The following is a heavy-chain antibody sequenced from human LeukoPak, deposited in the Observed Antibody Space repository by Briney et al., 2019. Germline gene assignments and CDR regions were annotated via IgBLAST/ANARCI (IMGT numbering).Heavy chain of an antibody. J-gene: IGHJ6*02. CDR3: ASDDIVVVPAATPPYYYYYGMDV. V-gene: IGHV1-69*04. CDR1: GGTFSSYA. CDR2: IIPILGIA. D-gene: IGHD2-2*01. Sequence: SVKVSCKASGGTFSSYAISWVRQAPGQGLEWMGRIIPILGIANYAQKFQGRVTITADKSTCTAYMELSSLRSEDTAVYYCASDDIVVVPAATPPYYYYYGMDVWGQGTTVTVSS.